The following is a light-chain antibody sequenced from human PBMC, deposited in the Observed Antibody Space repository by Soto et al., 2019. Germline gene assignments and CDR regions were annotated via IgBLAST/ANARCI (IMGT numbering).Light chain of an antibody. V-gene: IGLV2-14*01. CDR2: EVT. CDR1: NNDIGYYNY. J-gene: IGLJ1*01. CDR3: SSYTSTTTHV. Sequence: QSALTQPAPVSGSPGQSITISCTGSNNDIGYYNYVSWYQQHPGKAPKLLIHEVTNRPSGVSHRFSGSKSGNTASLTISGLQAEDEADYYCSSYTSTTTHVFGTGTKLTVL.